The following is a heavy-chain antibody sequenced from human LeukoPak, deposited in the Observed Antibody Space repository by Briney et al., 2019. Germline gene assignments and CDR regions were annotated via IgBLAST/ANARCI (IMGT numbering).Heavy chain of an antibody. CDR1: GFTFSSYW. J-gene: IGHJ4*02. CDR3: ATALNSGYDYLDY. Sequence: GGSLRLSCAASGFTFSSYWMSWVRQAPGKGLEWVANIKQDGSEKYYVDSVKGRFTISRDNAKNSLYLQMNSLRAEDTAVYYCATALNSGYDYLDYWGQGTLVTVSS. CDR2: IKQDGSEK. V-gene: IGHV3-7*01. D-gene: IGHD5-12*01.